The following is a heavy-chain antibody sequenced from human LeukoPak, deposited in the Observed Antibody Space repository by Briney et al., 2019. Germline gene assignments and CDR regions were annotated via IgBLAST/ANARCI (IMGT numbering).Heavy chain of an antibody. CDR2: ISSSSSYI. CDR3: ARDITGYSSGGLGY. V-gene: IGHV3-21*01. Sequence: GGSLRLSCAASGITFSSYSMNWVRHAPGKGLEWVSSISSSSSYIYYADSVKGRFTIYRDNAKNSLYLQMNSLRAEDTAVYYCARDITGYSSGGLGYWGQGTLVTVSS. D-gene: IGHD6-19*01. J-gene: IGHJ4*02. CDR1: GITFSSYS.